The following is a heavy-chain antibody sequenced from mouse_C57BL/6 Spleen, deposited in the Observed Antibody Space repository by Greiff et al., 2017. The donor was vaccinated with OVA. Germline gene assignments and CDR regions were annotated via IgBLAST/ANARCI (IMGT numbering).Heavy chain of an antibody. V-gene: IGHV7-3*01. CDR1: GFTFTDYY. Sequence: EVQVVESGGGLVQPGGSLSLSCAASGFTFTDYYMSWVRQPPGKALEWLGFIRNKANGYTTEYSASVKGRFTISRDNSQSILYLQMNALRAEDSATYYCARYIRRDYDEGYFDVWGTGTTVTVSS. CDR3: ARYIRRDYDEGYFDV. D-gene: IGHD2-4*01. J-gene: IGHJ1*03. CDR2: IRNKANGYTT.